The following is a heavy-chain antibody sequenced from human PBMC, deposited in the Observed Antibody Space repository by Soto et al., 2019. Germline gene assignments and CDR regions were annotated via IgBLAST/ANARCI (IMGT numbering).Heavy chain of an antibody. Sequence: SETLSLTCSVSCVSISSYFWSWIRQPPGRGLEWIGYTYHRGSTNYSPSLKSRVAISLDTSENQFSLKVSSVTAADTAVYYCARIGGYHGPLDYWGQGTPVTVSS. CDR1: CVSISSYF. J-gene: IGHJ4*02. V-gene: IGHV4-59*01. CDR3: ARIGGYHGPLDY. CDR2: TYHRGST. D-gene: IGHD3-16*02.